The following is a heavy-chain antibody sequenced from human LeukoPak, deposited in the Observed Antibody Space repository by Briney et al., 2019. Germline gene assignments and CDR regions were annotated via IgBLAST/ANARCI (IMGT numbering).Heavy chain of an antibody. CDR1: GGSISSSSYY. Sequence: LSLTCTVSGGSISSSSYYMGWIRQTPGKGLECVAYMSSAGTITYYADSVKGRFTISRDNAKNSLYLQMNSLRAEDTAVYYCARDRGIAAASDYWGQGTLVTVSS. J-gene: IGHJ4*02. D-gene: IGHD6-13*01. CDR3: ARDRGIAAASDY. V-gene: IGHV3-11*04. CDR2: MSSAGTIT.